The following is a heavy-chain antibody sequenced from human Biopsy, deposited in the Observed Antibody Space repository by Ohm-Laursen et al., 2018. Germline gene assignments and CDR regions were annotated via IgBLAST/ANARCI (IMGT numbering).Heavy chain of an antibody. D-gene: IGHD4-23*01. CDR2: IFYSANT. Sequence: TLSLTCTVSGVSINGGRYYWNWIRHHPGKGLEWIGNIFYSANTHYNPSLKSRVTISVDTSRNHFPLRLSSLTAADTAVYYCARGSNDFGGLYFPRWGQGTLLTVSS. CDR1: GVSINGGRYY. CDR3: ARGSNDFGGLYFPR. V-gene: IGHV4-31*03. J-gene: IGHJ4*02.